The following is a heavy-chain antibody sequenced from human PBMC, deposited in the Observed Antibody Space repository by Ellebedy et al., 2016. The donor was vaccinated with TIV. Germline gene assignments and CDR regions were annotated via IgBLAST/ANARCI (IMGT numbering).Heavy chain of an antibody. CDR1: GGSISSYY. CDR3: ARDTRRYSGSYYYYGMDV. Sequence: MPSETLSLTCTVSGGSISSYYWSWIRQPPGKGLEWIGYIYYSGSTNYNPSLKSRVTISVDTSKNQFSLKLSSVTAADTAVYYCARDTRRYSGSYYYYGMDVWGQGTTVTVSS. J-gene: IGHJ6*02. D-gene: IGHD1-26*01. V-gene: IGHV4-59*01. CDR2: IYYSGST.